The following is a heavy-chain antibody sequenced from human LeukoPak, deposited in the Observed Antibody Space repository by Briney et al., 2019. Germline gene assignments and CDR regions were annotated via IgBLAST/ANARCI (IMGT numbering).Heavy chain of an antibody. Sequence: PSETLSLTCAVYGGSFSGYSWSWIRQPPGKGLEWIGYIYHSGSTYYNPSLKSRVTISVDRSKNQFSLKLSSVTAADTAVYYCASLNSYGAIDYWGQGTLVTVSS. CDR1: GGSFSGYS. D-gene: IGHD4-23*01. CDR2: IYHSGST. J-gene: IGHJ4*02. V-gene: IGHV4-30-2*01. CDR3: ASLNSYGAIDY.